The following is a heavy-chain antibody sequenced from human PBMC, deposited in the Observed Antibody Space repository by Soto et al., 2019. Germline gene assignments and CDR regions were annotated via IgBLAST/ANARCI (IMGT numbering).Heavy chain of an antibody. J-gene: IGHJ4*02. Sequence: GGSLRVCWAASGVTFGSYGMHWVRKAPGKGLVWVAGIYNDGSSKYYADSVKGRFTISRDNSKNTLYLQMNSLRAEDTAVYYCAREVLIIDTYGFDYWAQGTLVTVSS. CDR3: AREVLIIDTYGFDY. CDR1: GVTFGSYG. CDR2: IYNDGSSK. D-gene: IGHD3-16*01. V-gene: IGHV3-33*08.